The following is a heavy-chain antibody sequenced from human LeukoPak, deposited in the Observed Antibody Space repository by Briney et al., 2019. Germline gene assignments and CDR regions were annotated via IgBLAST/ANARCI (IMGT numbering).Heavy chain of an antibody. D-gene: IGHD5-24*01. CDR2: IIPIFGTA. J-gene: IGHJ4*02. CDR1: GGTFSSYA. V-gene: IGHV1-69*06. Sequence: GASVKVSCKASGGTFSSYAISWVRQAPGQGLEWMGGIIPIFGTANYAQKFQGRVTITADKSTSTAYMELSSLRSEDTAVYYCGTALGAPRDGYGAAIDYWGQGTLVTVSS. CDR3: GTALGAPRDGYGAAIDY.